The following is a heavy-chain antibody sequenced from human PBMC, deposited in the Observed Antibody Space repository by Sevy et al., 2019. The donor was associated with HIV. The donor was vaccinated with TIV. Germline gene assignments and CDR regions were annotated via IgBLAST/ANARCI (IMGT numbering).Heavy chain of an antibody. V-gene: IGHV3-30-3*01. CDR3: ARNGRFWSGYYDDAFDI. J-gene: IGHJ3*02. CDR1: GFTFSSYA. Sequence: GGSLRLSCAASGFTFSSYAMHWVRQAPGKGLEWVAVISYDGSNKYYADSVKGRFTISRDNSKNTQYLQMNSLRAEDTAVYYCARNGRFWSGYYDDAFDIWGQGTMVTVSS. D-gene: IGHD3-3*01. CDR2: ISYDGSNK.